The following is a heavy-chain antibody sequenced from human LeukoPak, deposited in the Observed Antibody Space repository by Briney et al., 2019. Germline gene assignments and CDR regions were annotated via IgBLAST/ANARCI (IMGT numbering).Heavy chain of an antibody. CDR1: GYTFTSYD. Sequence: ASVKVSCKASGYTFTSYDIHWVRQATGQGLEWMGWMDPNRGNTGYAQKFQGRVTMTRNASINTAYMDLTSLRSEDTAVYYCARGPSKRVGAPGKEYYFDYWGQGTLVTVSS. J-gene: IGHJ4*02. D-gene: IGHD1-26*01. CDR2: MDPNRGNT. V-gene: IGHV1-8*01. CDR3: ARGPSKRVGAPGKEYYFDY.